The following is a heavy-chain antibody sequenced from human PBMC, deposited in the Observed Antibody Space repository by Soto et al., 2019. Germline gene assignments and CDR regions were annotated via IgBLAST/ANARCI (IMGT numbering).Heavy chain of an antibody. J-gene: IGHJ4*02. CDR2: MYAAGST. CDR1: GFTISSNY. CDR3: ARGSNSNNWKLFDY. V-gene: IGHV3-66*01. Sequence: EVQLVESGGGLVQPRGSLRLSCADTGFTISSNYMNWVRQAPGKGLEWVSVMYAAGSTYYEDSVKGRFNISRDNSKNTVYLQMNSLRGEDTAVYYCARGSNSNNWKLFDYWGQGTLVTVSS. D-gene: IGHD1-1*01.